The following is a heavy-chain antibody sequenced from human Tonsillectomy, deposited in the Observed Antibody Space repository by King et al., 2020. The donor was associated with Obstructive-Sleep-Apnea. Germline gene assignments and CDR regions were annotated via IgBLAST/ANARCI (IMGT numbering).Heavy chain of an antibody. V-gene: IGHV4-39*07. J-gene: IGHJ4*02. CDR2: LYYSGTT. CDR3: AKDEADMEGLAGVFDY. CDR1: GVSVSTITYS. Sequence: QLQESGPGLVKPSETLSLTCTVSGVSVSTITYSWAWIRQPPGKGLEWIGSLYYSGTTYYNPSLQSRVTISLDTSTNQCSLKLSTVTAADMAVYYCAKDEADMEGLAGVFDYWGQGALVTVSS. D-gene: IGHD2-15*01.